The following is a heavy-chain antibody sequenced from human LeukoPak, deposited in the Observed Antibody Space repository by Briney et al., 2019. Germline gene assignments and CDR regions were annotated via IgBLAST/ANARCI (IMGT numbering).Heavy chain of an antibody. Sequence: SVKVSCKASGGTFSSYAISWVRQAPGQGLEWMGRIIPIFGTANYAQKFQGRVTITADKSTSTAYMELSSLRSEDTAVYYCARGPYDFWSSYYVNWFDPWGQGTLVTVSS. CDR2: IIPIFGTA. V-gene: IGHV1-69*06. CDR1: GGTFSSYA. CDR3: ARGPYDFWSSYYVNWFDP. D-gene: IGHD3-3*01. J-gene: IGHJ5*02.